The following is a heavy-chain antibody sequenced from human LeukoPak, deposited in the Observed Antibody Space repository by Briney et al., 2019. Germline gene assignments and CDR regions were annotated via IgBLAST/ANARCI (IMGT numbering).Heavy chain of an antibody. CDR3: ARDGGYSHGYTSHYYGMDV. Sequence: PSETLSLTCTVSGGSISSYYWSWIRQPPGKGLEWIGYIYYRGSTNSIPSLKTLVTISVYTSKNQFSLKLSSVTAADTAVYYCARDGGYSHGYTSHYYGMDVWGQGTTVTVSS. V-gene: IGHV4-59*01. J-gene: IGHJ6*02. CDR1: GGSISSYY. CDR2: IYYRGST. D-gene: IGHD5-18*01.